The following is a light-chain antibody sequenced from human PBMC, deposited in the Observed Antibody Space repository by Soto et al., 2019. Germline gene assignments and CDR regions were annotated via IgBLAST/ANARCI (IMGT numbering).Light chain of an antibody. V-gene: IGLV1-44*01. CDR3: ATWDDSLDGLV. CDR1: SSNIGTNT. J-gene: IGLJ3*02. Sequence: QSVLTQPPSASGTPGQRVIISCSGSSSNIGTNTVTWYQHLPTTAPKLLIYGDNQRPSGVPDRFSASKSGTSASLAISGLQSEDEPDYYCATWDDSLDGLVFGGGTKVTVL. CDR2: GDN.